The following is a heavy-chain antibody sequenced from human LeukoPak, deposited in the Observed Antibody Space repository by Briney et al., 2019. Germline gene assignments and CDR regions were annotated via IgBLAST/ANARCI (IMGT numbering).Heavy chain of an antibody. D-gene: IGHD3-10*01. J-gene: IGHJ4*02. CDR2: MSGSGDRI. CDR3: AKTVKIGPLDPYYN. Sequence: VGSLRLSCAASGFSFSTYAMSWVRQAPGKGLEWVSGMSGSGDRIFYADSVKGRFTISRDNSKNTPYLELKSLTGEDTAVYYCAKTVKIGPLDPYYNWGQGTLVTVSS. CDR1: GFSFSTYA. V-gene: IGHV3-23*01.